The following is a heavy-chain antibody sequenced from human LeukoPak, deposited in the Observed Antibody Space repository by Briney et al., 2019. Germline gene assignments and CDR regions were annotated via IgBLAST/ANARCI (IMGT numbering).Heavy chain of an antibody. CDR2: IIPIFGTA. CDR3: ARAVTPYSSGWYFDY. CDR1: GYTFTSYG. Sequence: SVKVSCKASGYTFTSYGISWVRQAPGQGLEWMGGIIPIFGTANYAQKFQGRVTITADKSTSTAYMELSSLRSEDTAVYYCARAVTPYSSGWYFDYWGQGTLVTVSS. D-gene: IGHD6-19*01. J-gene: IGHJ4*02. V-gene: IGHV1-69*06.